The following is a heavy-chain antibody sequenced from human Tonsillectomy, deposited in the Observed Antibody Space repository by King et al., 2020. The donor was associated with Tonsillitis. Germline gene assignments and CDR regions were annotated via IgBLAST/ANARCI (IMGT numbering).Heavy chain of an antibody. J-gene: IGHJ3*01. D-gene: IGHD3-16*01. CDR1: GFIFSSYA. Sequence: VQLVESGGDLVQPGGSLRLSCAASGFIFSSYAMAWVRQAPGKGLEWVSVISGNADTTHYADSVRGRFTISRDNSKSTLFLQMNSLRADDTAVYYCAKPQNYVLMGASAFDVWGQGTVSTVSS. CDR2: ISGNADTT. CDR3: AKPQNYVLMGASAFDV. V-gene: IGHV3-23*04.